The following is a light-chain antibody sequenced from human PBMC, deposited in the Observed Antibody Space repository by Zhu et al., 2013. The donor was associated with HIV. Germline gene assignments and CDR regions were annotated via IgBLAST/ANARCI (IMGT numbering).Light chain of an antibody. CDR3: QQRGA. Sequence: DIQMTQSPSSLSASVGDRVTITCRASQSISSYLNWYQQKPGKAPKLLIYAASSLQSGVPSRFSGSGSGTDFTLTISSLQPEDFAAYYCQQRGAFGPGTQSGY. V-gene: IGKV1-39*01. J-gene: IGKJ3*01. CDR2: AAS. CDR1: QSISSY.